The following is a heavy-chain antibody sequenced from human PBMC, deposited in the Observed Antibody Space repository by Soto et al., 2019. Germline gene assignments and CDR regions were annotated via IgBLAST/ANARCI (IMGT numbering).Heavy chain of an antibody. CDR3: ARRKYCSSTSCYDAIDI. Sequence: QVQLQESGPGLVKPSETLSLTCTVSGGSIGSYYWSWIRQPPGKGLEWIGYIFDSGSTNYNPSLKRRVTISLDTSKNQISLKLSSVTAADTAVYYCARRKYCSSTSCYDAIDIWGQGTMVTVSS. CDR2: IFDSGST. CDR1: GGSIGSYY. V-gene: IGHV4-59*08. D-gene: IGHD2-2*01. J-gene: IGHJ3*02.